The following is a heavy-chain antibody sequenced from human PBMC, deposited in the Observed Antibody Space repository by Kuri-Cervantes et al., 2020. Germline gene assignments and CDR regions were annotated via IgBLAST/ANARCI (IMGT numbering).Heavy chain of an antibody. CDR2: IKSKTDGGTT. CDR1: GFTFSNAW. V-gene: IGHV3-15*01. J-gene: IGHJ6*02. CDR3: ASPKGGIDRPVLSGMDV. D-gene: IGHD1-26*01. Sequence: GSLRLSCAASGFTFSNAWMSWVRQAPGKGLEWVGRIKSKTDGGTTDYAAPVKGRFTISRDNSKNTLYLQMNSLRAEDTAVYYCASPKGGIDRPVLSGMDVWGQGTTVTVSS.